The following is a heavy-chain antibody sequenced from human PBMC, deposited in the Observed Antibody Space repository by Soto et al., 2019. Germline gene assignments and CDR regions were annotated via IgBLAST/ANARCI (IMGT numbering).Heavy chain of an antibody. V-gene: IGHV3-23*01. CDR3: AKFRGPSYSYYYMDV. D-gene: IGHD3-16*01. CDR1: GFTFCTYA. CDR2: ISGSGRTT. J-gene: IGHJ6*03. Sequence: EVQLLESGGGLVQPGGSLRLSCAASGFTFCTYAMNWLRQAPGRGLECVSFISGSGRTTYYADSVKGRFTVSRDNSKNTMYLQMNSLRAEDTALYYCAKFRGPSYSYYYMDVWGKGTTVTVSS.